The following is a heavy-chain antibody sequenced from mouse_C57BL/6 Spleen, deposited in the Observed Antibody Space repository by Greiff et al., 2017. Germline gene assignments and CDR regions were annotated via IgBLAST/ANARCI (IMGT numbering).Heavy chain of an antibody. Sequence: QVQLQQPGAELVRPGSSVKLSCKASGYTFTSYWMDWVKQRPGQGLEWIGNIYPSDSETHYNQKFKDKATLTVDKSSSTAYMQLSSLTSEYSAVYYCARSTVVAQGYFDVWGTGTTVTVSS. V-gene: IGHV1-61*01. CDR2: IYPSDSET. CDR1: GYTFTSYW. CDR3: ARSTVVAQGYFDV. D-gene: IGHD1-1*01. J-gene: IGHJ1*03.